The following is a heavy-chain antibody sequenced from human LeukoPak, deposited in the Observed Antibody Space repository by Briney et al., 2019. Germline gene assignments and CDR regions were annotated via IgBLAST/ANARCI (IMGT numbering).Heavy chain of an antibody. CDR3: AREGYDSSGSNWFDP. D-gene: IGHD3-22*01. CDR1: GGTFSSYA. V-gene: IGHV1-69*13. Sequence: GASVKVSCKASGGTFSSYAISWVRQAPGQGLEWMGGIIPIFGTANYAQKFQGRVTITADESTSTAYMELSSLRSEDTAVYYCAREGYDSSGSNWFDPWGQGTLVTVSS. CDR2: IIPIFGTA. J-gene: IGHJ5*02.